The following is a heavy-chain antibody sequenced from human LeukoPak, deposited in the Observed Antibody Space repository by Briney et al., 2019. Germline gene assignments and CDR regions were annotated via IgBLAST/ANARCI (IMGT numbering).Heavy chain of an antibody. Sequence: PSETLSLTCTVSGGSISSSSYYWGWIRQPPGKGLEWIGSIYYSGSTYYNPSLKSRVTISVDTSKNQFSLKLSSVTAADTAVYYCARQLGGVIAAPQGRGYYYMDVWGKGTTVTVSS. CDR3: ARQLGGVIAAPQGRGYYYMDV. J-gene: IGHJ6*03. CDR2: IYYSGST. D-gene: IGHD6-6*01. V-gene: IGHV4-39*01. CDR1: GGSISSSSYY.